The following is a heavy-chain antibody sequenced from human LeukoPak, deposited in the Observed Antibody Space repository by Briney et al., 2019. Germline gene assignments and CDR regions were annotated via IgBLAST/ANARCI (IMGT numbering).Heavy chain of an antibody. J-gene: IGHJ4*02. CDR1: GGTFSSYA. CDR2: IIPIFGTA. D-gene: IGHD6-13*01. V-gene: IGHV1-69*06. CDR3: ARAAAGTGYYFDY. Sequence: SVKVFCKASGGTFSSYAISWVRQAPGRGLEWMGGIIPIFGTANYAQKFQGRVTITADKSTSTAYMELSSLRSEDTAVYYCARAAAGTGYYFDYWGQGTLVTVSS.